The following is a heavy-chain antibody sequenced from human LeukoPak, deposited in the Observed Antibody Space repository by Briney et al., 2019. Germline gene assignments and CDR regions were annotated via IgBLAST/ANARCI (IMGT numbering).Heavy chain of an antibody. V-gene: IGHV3-33*01. CDR2: IWYDGSNK. D-gene: IGHD1-1*01. Sequence: GGTLRLSCAASGFTSSSYGMHWVRQAPGPGLGSLAVIWYDGSNKYYADSVKGRFTISRDYSKNTLYLQTNSLRAEDTAVYYCARETQLERPDRDVWGQETTVTVAS. CDR1: GFTSSSYG. CDR3: ARETQLERPDRDV. J-gene: IGHJ6*02.